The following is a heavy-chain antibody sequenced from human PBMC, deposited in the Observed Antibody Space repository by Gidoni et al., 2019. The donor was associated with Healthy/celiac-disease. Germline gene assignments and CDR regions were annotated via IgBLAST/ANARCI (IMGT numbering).Heavy chain of an antibody. J-gene: IGHJ4*02. CDR2: RYYRGST. Sequence: QLPLQAQRPGLVKPSETLSLTCPVSGASFRSYYWSWIRQPPGKGLEWIGYRYYRGSTNYNPALKSRVTISVDTSKNQFSLKLSSVTAADTAVYYCARVRAYDFWSGPFDYWGQGTLVTVSS. CDR1: GASFRSYY. CDR3: ARVRAYDFWSGPFDY. V-gene: IGHV4-59*01. D-gene: IGHD3-3*01.